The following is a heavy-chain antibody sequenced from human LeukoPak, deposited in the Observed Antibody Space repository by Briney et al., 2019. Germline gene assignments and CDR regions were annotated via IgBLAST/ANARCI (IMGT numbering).Heavy chain of an antibody. Sequence: PGGSLRLSCAASGFSFDDYGMHWVRQAPGKGLEWVSGISWNSGTIGYADSVKGRFTISRDNAKNLLYLQMNSLRVDDTALYYCAKALRPIAAAPDYWGQGTLVTVSS. CDR2: ISWNSGTI. CDR1: GFSFDDYG. V-gene: IGHV3-9*01. J-gene: IGHJ4*02. D-gene: IGHD6-13*01. CDR3: AKALRPIAAAPDY.